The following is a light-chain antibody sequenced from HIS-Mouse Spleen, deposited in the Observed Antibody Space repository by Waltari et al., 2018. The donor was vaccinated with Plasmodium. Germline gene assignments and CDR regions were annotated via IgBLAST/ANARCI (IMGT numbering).Light chain of an antibody. CDR1: VLAKQY. CDR3: YSAADNNRV. J-gene: IGLJ3*02. CDR2: KDS. Sequence: SYELTQPSSVSVSPGQTARLTCSGDVLAKQYARWFQQKPGQAPGLVIYKDSERPSGIPERFSGSSSGTTVTLTISGAQVEDEADYYCYSAADNNRVFGGGTKLTVL. V-gene: IGLV3-27*01.